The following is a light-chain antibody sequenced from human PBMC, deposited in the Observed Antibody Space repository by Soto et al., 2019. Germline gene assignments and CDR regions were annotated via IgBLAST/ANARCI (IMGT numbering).Light chain of an antibody. CDR2: DAS. CDR3: QKCDYLPI. V-gene: IGKV1-33*01. J-gene: IGKJ3*01. Sequence: DIQMTQSPSSLSASVGDRVTITCQASHDITSYLTWYQHKPGKAPKLLIDDASILEAGVPSRFSGSGSETDFTVTISSLQADDVATYYCQKCDYLPIFGPGTTVDFK. CDR1: HDITSY.